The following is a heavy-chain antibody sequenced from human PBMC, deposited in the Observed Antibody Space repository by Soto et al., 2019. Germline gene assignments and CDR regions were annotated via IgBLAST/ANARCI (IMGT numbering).Heavy chain of an antibody. D-gene: IGHD3-22*01. J-gene: IGHJ4*02. Sequence: PSETLSLTCAVSGYSISSGYYWGWIRQPPGKGLEWIGSIYHSGSTYYNPSLKSRVTISVDTSKNQFSLKLSSVTAADTAVYYCARVLGYYYDSSGYYDYWGQGTLVTVSS. V-gene: IGHV4-38-2*01. CDR2: IYHSGST. CDR1: GYSISSGYY. CDR3: ARVLGYYYDSSGYYDY.